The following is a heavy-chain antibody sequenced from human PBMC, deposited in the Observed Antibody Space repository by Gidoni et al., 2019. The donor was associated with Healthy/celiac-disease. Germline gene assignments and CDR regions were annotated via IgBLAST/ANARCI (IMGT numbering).Heavy chain of an antibody. CDR1: GFTFSSYW. V-gene: IGHV3-7*03. D-gene: IGHD6-19*01. J-gene: IGHJ4*02. CDR2: IKQDGSEK. CDR3: AREGTVAGTDFDY. Sequence: EVQLVESGGGLVQPGGSLRLSCAASGFTFSSYWMSWVRQAPGKGLEWVANIKQDGSEKYYVDSVKGRFTISRDNAKNSLYLQMNSLRAEDTAVYYCAREGTVAGTDFDYWGQGTLVTVSS.